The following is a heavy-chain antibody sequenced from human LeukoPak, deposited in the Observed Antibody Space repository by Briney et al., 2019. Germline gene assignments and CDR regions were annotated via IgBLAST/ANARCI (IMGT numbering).Heavy chain of an antibody. J-gene: IGHJ6*04. V-gene: IGHV3-9*01. CDR2: ISWNSGSI. CDR3: AELGITMIGGV. CDR1: GFTFDDYA. D-gene: IGHD3-10*02. Sequence: PGRSLRLSCAASGFTFDDYAMHWVRQAPGKGLEWVSGISWNSGSIGYADSVKGRFTISRDNAKNSLYLQMNSLRAEDTAVYYCAELGITMIGGVWGKGTMVTISS.